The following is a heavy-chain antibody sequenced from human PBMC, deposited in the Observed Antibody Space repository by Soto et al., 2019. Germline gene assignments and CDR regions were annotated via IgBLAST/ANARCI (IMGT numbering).Heavy chain of an antibody. CDR3: ARGGHVVVVTAAFDY. V-gene: IGHV1-46*01. D-gene: IGHD2-21*02. J-gene: IGHJ4*02. Sequence: QVQLMQSGAEVKKPGASVKVSCKASGNTFTNYYIHWVRQAPGQGLEWMGTINPSGGHTTYSQNFLGRVTSTRDTSPXTLYMELTSLTSDDTAVYYCARGGHVVVVTAAFDYWGQGTLVTVSS. CDR2: INPSGGHT. CDR1: GNTFTNYY.